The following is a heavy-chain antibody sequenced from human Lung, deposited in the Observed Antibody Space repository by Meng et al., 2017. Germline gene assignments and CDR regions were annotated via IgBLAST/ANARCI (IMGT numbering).Heavy chain of an antibody. D-gene: IGHD4-11*01. J-gene: IGHJ4*02. CDR2: INHSGST. Sequence: GGGLLRPPGDLRRACVVLGGSFSDYYWSWIRQPPGKGLEWIGEINHSGSTNYNPSLESRATISVDTSQNNLSLKLSSVTAADSAVYYCARGPTTMAHDFDYWGQGTLVTVSS. CDR1: GGSFSDYY. V-gene: IGHV4-34*01. CDR3: ARGPTTMAHDFDY.